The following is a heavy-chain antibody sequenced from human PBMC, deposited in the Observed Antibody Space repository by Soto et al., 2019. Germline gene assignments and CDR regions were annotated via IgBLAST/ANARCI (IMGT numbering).Heavy chain of an antibody. CDR1: GFIFSDYE. V-gene: IGHV3-48*03. CDR2: ISDGGTTI. J-gene: IGHJ3*01. D-gene: IGHD2-8*02. Sequence: EAELVESGGGLVQPGGSLTLSCAASGFIFSDYEVDWVRQAPGRGPEWISYISDGGTTIYYAASVKGRFTISRDDAKKSLYLHMNNLRVDDTAIYFCVKEYCTGGTCFDACDLWGQGTVVTVSS. CDR3: VKEYCTGGTCFDACDL.